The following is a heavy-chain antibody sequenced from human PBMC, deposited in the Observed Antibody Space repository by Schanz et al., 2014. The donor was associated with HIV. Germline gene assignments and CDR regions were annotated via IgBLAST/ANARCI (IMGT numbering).Heavy chain of an antibody. D-gene: IGHD3-10*01. J-gene: IGHJ6*02. V-gene: IGHV3-30-3*01. CDR3: ARGSGPYYYYYGMDV. Sequence: QVQLVESGGGVVQPGRSLRLSCAASGFTFSSYAMHWVRQAPGKGLEWVTVISNDGSNKYYTDSVKGRFTISRDNSKNTLFLQMNSLRAEDTAVYYCARGSGPYYYYYGMDVWGQGTTVTVSS. CDR1: GFTFSSYA. CDR2: ISNDGSNK.